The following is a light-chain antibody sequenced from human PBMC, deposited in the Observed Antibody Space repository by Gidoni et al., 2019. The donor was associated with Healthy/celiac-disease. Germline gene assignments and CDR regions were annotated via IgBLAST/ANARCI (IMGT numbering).Light chain of an antibody. CDR2: GAS. J-gene: IGKJ2*01. CDR1: QSFSSSY. CDR3: QQYGSSPPYT. V-gene: IGKV3-20*01. Sequence: EIVLTHSPGTLSLSPGERATLSCSASQSFSSSYLAWYQQKPGQAPRLLIYGASSRATGIPDRFSGSGSGTDFTLTISRLEPEDFAVYYCQQYGSSPPYTFGQGTKLEIK.